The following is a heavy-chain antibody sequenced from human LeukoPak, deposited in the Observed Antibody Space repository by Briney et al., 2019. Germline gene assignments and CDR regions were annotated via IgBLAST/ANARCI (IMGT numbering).Heavy chain of an antibody. D-gene: IGHD6-13*01. J-gene: IGHJ6*03. CDR3: ARDSYSSSWYDRYYYYYMDV. CDR2: INPNSGGT. CDR1: GYTFTGYY. V-gene: IGHV1-2*02. Sequence: ASVKVSYEASGYTFTGYYMHWVRQAPGQGLEWMGWINPNSGGTNYPQKFQGRVTMTRDMSTSTVYMELSSLRSEDTAVYYCARDSYSSSWYDRYYYYYMDVWGKGTTVTVSS.